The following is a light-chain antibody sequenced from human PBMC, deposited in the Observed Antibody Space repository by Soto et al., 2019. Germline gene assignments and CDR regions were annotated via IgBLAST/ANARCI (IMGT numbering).Light chain of an antibody. V-gene: IGKV1-39*01. J-gene: IGKJ1*01. CDR2: AAS. Sequence: DIQMTQSPSSLSASVGDRVTITCRASQSISSSLNWYQQKPGKAPKLLIYAASSLQSGVPSRFSGSGSGTDFTLTISSLQPEDFVTYYCQQSYTSPRTFGQGTKVEIK. CDR3: QQSYTSPRT. CDR1: QSISSS.